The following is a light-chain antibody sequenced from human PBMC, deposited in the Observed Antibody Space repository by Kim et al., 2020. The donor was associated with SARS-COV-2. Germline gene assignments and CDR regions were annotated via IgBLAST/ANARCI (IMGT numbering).Light chain of an antibody. CDR1: DIGSKS. CDR3: QVWDSSSDHVV. CDR2: YDS. J-gene: IGLJ2*01. V-gene: IGLV3-21*04. Sequence: APGKTARITCGGNDIGSKSVHWYQQKPGQAPVLVIYYDSDRPSGIPERFSGSNYGNTATLTISGVEAGDEADYYCQVWDSSSDHVVFGGGTQLTVL.